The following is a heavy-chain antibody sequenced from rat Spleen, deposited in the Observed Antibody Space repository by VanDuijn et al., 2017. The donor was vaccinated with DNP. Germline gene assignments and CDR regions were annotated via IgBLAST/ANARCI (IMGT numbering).Heavy chain of an antibody. D-gene: IGHD1-12*01. CDR1: GFTFSRNA. CDR3: ARHRTIMPYYYAMDA. Sequence: EVKLVESGGGLVQPGRSLKLSCVASGFTFSRNAMAWVRQAPAKGLEWVATISYNGGTPYYRDSVKGRFTISRDNAQSTLYLQMDSLRSEDTATYYCARHRTIMPYYYAMDAWGQGASVTVSS. CDR2: ISYNGGTP. J-gene: IGHJ4*01. V-gene: IGHV5-29*01.